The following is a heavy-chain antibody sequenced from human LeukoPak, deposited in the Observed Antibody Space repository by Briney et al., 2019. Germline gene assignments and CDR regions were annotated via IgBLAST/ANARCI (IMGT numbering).Heavy chain of an antibody. V-gene: IGHV3-7*01. D-gene: IGHD1-26*01. CDR3: ARDKDVGASLFDH. Sequence: GGSPRLSCAASGFTFSNYWMSWVRQAPGKGLEWVANIQQDGSETYYVDSVKGRFTISRDNSKNSLYLQMNSLRAEDTAVYYCARDKDVGASLFDHWGQGTLITVSS. CDR1: GFTFSNYW. CDR2: IQQDGSET. J-gene: IGHJ4*02.